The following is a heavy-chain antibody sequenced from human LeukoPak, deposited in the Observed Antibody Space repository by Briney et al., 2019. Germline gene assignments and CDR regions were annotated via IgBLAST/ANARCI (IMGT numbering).Heavy chain of an antibody. D-gene: IGHD1-26*01. J-gene: IGHJ4*02. CDR3: ARWSRTRSYGEYYFDY. CDR1: GGSISSYY. V-gene: IGHV4-59*01. Sequence: SETLSLTCTVSGGSISSYYWSWIRQPPGKGLEWIGYIYYSGSTNYNPSHKSRVTISVDTSKNQFSLKLSSVTAADTAVYYCARWSRTRSYGEYYFDYWGQGTLVTVSS. CDR2: IYYSGST.